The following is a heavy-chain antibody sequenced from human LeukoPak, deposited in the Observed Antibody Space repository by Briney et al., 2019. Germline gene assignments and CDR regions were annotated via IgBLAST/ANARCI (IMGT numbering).Heavy chain of an antibody. D-gene: IGHD3-16*01. J-gene: IGHJ6*02. CDR3: ARDPTLLIEHFHAMDV. CDR1: GYTFTNYY. Sequence: GASVKVSCKASGYTFTNYYIQWVRQAPGQGLEWMGWINPSSGGTNYALKFQGRVIMTRDTSITTAYMELTGLSSDDTALYYSARDPTLLIEHFHAMDVWGQGTTVTV. V-gene: IGHV1-2*02. CDR2: INPSSGGT.